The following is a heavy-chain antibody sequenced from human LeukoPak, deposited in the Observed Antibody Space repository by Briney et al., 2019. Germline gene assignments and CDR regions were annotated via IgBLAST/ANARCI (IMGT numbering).Heavy chain of an antibody. D-gene: IGHD5-24*01. J-gene: IGHJ4*02. V-gene: IGHV3-21*01. Sequence: GGSLRLSCAASGFTFSSYSMNWVRQAPGKGLEWVSYISGSSNYIYYADSVKGRFTISRDNAKNSVYLQVNSLRAEDTAVYYCARVWLQGWYFDYWGQGTLVTVSS. CDR1: GFTFSSYS. CDR3: ARVWLQGWYFDY. CDR2: ISGSSNYI.